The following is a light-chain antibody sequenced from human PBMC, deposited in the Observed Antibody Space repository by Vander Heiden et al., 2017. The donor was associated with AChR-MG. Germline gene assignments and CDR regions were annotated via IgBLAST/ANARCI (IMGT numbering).Light chain of an antibody. Sequence: DIVLTQSPATLSLSPGERATLPCRASQSVGIYLAWYQHKPGQPPRLLVYDASNRATGIPARFSGSGSGTDFTLTISSLEPEDFAVYYCQQRSNWPPGLSFGGGTKVEIK. CDR2: DAS. CDR3: QQRSNWPPGLS. V-gene: IGKV3-11*01. J-gene: IGKJ4*01. CDR1: QSVGIY.